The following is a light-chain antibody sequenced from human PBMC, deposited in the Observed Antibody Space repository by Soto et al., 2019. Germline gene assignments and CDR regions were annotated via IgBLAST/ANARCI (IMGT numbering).Light chain of an antibody. CDR2: AAS. V-gene: IGKV1-39*01. J-gene: IGKJ3*01. Sequence: DIQMTQSPSSLSASVGDRVTITCRASQSISSYLNWYQQKPGKAPKLLIYAASSLQRGVPSRLSGGGSGTDFTLTISSLQPEDFATYYCQQSYSTPGTFGPGTKLDIK. CDR3: QQSYSTPGT. CDR1: QSISSY.